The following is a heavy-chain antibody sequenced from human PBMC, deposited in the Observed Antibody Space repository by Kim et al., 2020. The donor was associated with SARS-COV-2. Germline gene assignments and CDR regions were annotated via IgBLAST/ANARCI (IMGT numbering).Heavy chain of an antibody. CDR1: GFSFTDAW. V-gene: IGHV3-15*01. Sequence: GGSLRLSCAASGFSFTDAWMTWVRQAPGKGLEWVGRIKSRADGETTYYAAPVKGRFTISRDDSKNTLYLQMNSLKSEDAAVFYCTRSSSCTRTACGIRGMHVWGRGTTVTVSS. CDR3: TRSSSCTRTACGIRGMHV. J-gene: IGHJ6*02. CDR2: IKSRADGETT. D-gene: IGHD2-8*01.